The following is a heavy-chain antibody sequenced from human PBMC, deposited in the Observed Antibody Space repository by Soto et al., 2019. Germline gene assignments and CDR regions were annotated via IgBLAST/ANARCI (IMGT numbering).Heavy chain of an antibody. CDR3: ARGYSSSRFDY. D-gene: IGHD6-13*01. CDR2: INHSGST. Sequence: SETLSLTCAVYGGSFSGYYWSWIRQPPGKGLEWIGEINHSGSTNYNPSLKSRVTISVDTSKNQFSLKLGSVTAADTAVYYCARGYSSSRFDYWGQGTLVTVSS. J-gene: IGHJ4*02. V-gene: IGHV4-34*01. CDR1: GGSFSGYY.